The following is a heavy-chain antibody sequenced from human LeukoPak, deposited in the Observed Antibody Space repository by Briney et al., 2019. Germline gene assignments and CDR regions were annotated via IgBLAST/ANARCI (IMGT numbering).Heavy chain of an antibody. J-gene: IGHJ3*02. CDR3: ARRAREYSHDAFDI. CDR2: IYYSGST. V-gene: IGHV4-59*01. CDR1: GGSMSGYF. Sequence: SETLSLTCTVSGGSMSGYFWSWIREPPGKGLGWIGYIYYSGSTNYNPSLKSRVTISVDTSKNQFSLKLSSVTAADTAVYYCARRAREYSHDAFDIWGQGTMVTVSS. D-gene: IGHD5-18*01.